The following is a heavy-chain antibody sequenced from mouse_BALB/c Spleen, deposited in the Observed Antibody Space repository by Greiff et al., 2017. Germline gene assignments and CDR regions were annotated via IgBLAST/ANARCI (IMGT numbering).Heavy chain of an antibody. J-gene: IGHJ3*01. CDR2: ISSGGST. V-gene: IGHV5-6-5*01. CDR1: GFTFSSYA. CDR3: ARGSFAY. Sequence: EVMLVESGGGLVKPGGSLKLSCAASGFTFSSYAMSWVRQTPEKRLEWVASISSGGSTYYPDSVKGRFTISRDNARNILYLQMSSLRSEDTAMYYCARGSFAYWGQGTLVTVSA.